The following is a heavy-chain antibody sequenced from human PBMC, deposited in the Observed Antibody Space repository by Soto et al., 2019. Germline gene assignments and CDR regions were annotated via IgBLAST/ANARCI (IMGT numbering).Heavy chain of an antibody. Sequence: RRLSCAASGFTFSSYAMSWVRQAPGKGLEWVSDIHGSGSSTYYADSVKGRFTISRDNSKNTMYLQMSSLRAEDTAVYYCAKRSITGTLRGYYFDYWGQGTLVTVSS. CDR2: IHGSGSST. CDR1: GFTFSSYA. J-gene: IGHJ4*02. D-gene: IGHD1-20*01. V-gene: IGHV3-23*01. CDR3: AKRSITGTLRGYYFDY.